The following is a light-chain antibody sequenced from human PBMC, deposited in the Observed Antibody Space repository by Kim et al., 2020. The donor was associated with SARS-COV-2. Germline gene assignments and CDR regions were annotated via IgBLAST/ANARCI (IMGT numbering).Light chain of an antibody. V-gene: IGKV3-20*01. CDR1: QSVTSSY. Sequence: EIVLTQSPGSLSLSPGERATLSYRASQSVTSSYVAWYQHKPGQAPRLLIYGASSRATGIPDRVSGSGSGTDFTLTISRLEPEDFAVYYCQQFGASPITFGQGTRLEIK. CDR2: GAS. J-gene: IGKJ5*01. CDR3: QQFGASPIT.